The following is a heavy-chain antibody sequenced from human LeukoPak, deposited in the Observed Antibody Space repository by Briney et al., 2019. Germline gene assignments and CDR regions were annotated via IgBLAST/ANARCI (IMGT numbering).Heavy chain of an antibody. J-gene: IGHJ4*02. CDR3: ATPRYCSSTSCYALMD. D-gene: IGHD2-2*01. CDR2: IIPIFGTA. V-gene: IGHV1-69*06. Sequence: ASVKVSCKASGGTFSSYAISWVRQARGQGLEWMGGIIPIFGTANYAQKFQGRVTITADKSTSTAYMELSSLRSEDTAVYYCATPRYCSSTSCYALMDWVQGTLVTISS. CDR1: GGTFSSYA.